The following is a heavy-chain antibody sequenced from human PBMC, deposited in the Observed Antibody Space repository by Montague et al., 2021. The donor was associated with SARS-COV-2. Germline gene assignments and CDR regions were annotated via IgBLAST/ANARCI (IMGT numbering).Heavy chain of an antibody. J-gene: IGHJ2*01. CDR2: IFGSGAGT. D-gene: IGHD2-8*01. V-gene: IGHV3-23*01. Sequence: SLRLSCAASGFPFNTYTMTWVRQAPGKGLEWVSSIFGSGAGTYYADSVRGRFTIPRDNSKNTLYLQLHGLRAEDTAVYYCAKNGGSGSLVYWYFDLWGRGTPVAVSS. CDR1: GFPFNTYT. CDR3: AKNGGSGSLVYWYFDL.